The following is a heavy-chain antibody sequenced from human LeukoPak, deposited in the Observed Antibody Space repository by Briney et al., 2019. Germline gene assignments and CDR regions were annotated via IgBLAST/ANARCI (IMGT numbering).Heavy chain of an antibody. CDR2: IYTSGST. V-gene: IGHV4-39*07. Sequence: PSETLSLTCTVSGGSISSSSYYWGWIRQPPGKGLEWIGRIYTSGSTNYNPSLKSRVTISVDTSKNQFSLKLSSVAAADTAVYYCARDGGSGSYYQGPPPTSRYYYYMDVWGKGTTVTVSS. CDR1: GGSISSSSYY. CDR3: ARDGGSGSYYQGPPPTSRYYYYMDV. J-gene: IGHJ6*03. D-gene: IGHD3-10*01.